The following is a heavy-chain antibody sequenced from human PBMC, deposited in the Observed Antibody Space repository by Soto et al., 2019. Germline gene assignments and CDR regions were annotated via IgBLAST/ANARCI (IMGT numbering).Heavy chain of an antibody. V-gene: IGHV4-31*03. CDR3: AREELLYSSSSRKNYYYYGMDV. CDR1: GGSISSGGYY. J-gene: IGHJ6*02. CDR2: IYYSGST. Sequence: PSETLSLTCTVSGGSISSGGYYWSWIRQHPGKGLEWIGYIYYSGSTYYNPSLKSRVTISVDTSKNQFSLKLSSVTAADTAVYYCAREELLYSSSSRKNYYYYGMDVGGQGTTVTVSS. D-gene: IGHD6-6*01.